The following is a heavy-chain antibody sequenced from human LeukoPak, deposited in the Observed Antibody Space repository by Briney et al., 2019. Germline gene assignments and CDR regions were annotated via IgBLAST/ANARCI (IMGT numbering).Heavy chain of an antibody. CDR1: GGSISSYY. J-gene: IGHJ5*02. V-gene: IGHV4-59*01. Sequence: SETLSLTCTVSGGSISSYYWSWIRQPPGKGLEWIGYIYYSGSTNYNPSLKSRVTISVDTSKNQFSLKLSSVTAADTAVYYCARDRDGDYYKWFDPWGQGTLVTVSS. CDR2: IYYSGST. D-gene: IGHD4-17*01. CDR3: ARDRDGDYYKWFDP.